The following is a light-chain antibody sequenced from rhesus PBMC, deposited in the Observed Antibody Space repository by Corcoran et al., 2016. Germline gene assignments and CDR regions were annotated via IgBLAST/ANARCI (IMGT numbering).Light chain of an antibody. J-gene: IGLJ6*01. V-gene: IGLV2S9*01. CDR1: SNDVGGYSD. CDR2: DVS. Sequence: QSALTQPRSVSKSLGQSGTISCTGTSNDVGGYSDVSWYQQHSDTAPRLLIYDVSERPSGVSDRFSGSRSGNTASLTISGLQAEDEADYYCCSYTTSSTFVFGGGTKLTVL. CDR3: CSYTTSSTFV.